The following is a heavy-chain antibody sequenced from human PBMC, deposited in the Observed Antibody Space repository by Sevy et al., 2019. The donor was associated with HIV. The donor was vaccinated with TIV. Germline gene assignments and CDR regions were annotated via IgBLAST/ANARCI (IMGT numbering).Heavy chain of an antibody. CDR2: ISFSGSDT. J-gene: IGHJ4*02. CDR3: ARDRVSGSYYAGDFDY. Sequence: GGSLRLSCAASGFTFSNYAMSWVRQAPGKGLEWVSVISFSGSDTYYADSVKGRFTISRDNSKNTLYLQMNTLRAEDTAVYYCARDRVSGSYYAGDFDYWGQGTLVTASS. CDR1: GFTFSNYA. D-gene: IGHD1-26*01. V-gene: IGHV3-23*01.